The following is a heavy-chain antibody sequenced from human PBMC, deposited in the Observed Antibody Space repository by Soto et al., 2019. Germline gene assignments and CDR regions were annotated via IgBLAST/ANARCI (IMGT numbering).Heavy chain of an antibody. CDR2: ISAYNGNT. D-gene: IGHD2-2*01. CDR1: GYTFTSYG. V-gene: IGHV1-18*01. CDR3: ARGKDIVVVPAAKVPWYYYYMDV. J-gene: IGHJ6*03. Sequence: ASVKVSCKASGYTFTSYGISWVRQAPGQGLEWMGWISAYNGNTNYAQKLQGRVTMTTDTSTSTAHMELRSLRSDDTAVYYCARGKDIVVVPAAKVPWYYYYMDVWGKGTTVTVSS.